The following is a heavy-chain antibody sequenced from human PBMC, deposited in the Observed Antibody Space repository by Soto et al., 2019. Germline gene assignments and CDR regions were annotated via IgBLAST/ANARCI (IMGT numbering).Heavy chain of an antibody. V-gene: IGHV3-74*01. D-gene: IGHD5-18*01. J-gene: IGHJ4*02. CDR3: ARPVQLWDYFDY. CDR1: GFTFNSYW. CDR2: VNSDGSTT. Sequence: EVQLVESGGGLVQPGGSLRLSCAASGFTFNSYWMHWVRQAPGKGLVWVSRVNSDGSTTSYADSVKGRFTISRDNAKNTLYLQMNSLRAEDTAVYYCARPVQLWDYFDYWGQGTLVTVSS.